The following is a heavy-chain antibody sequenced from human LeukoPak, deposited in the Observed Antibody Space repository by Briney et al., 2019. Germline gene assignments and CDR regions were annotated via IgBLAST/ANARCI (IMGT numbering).Heavy chain of an antibody. CDR2: ISRSGTTI. CDR1: GFTLSNSE. J-gene: IGHJ4*02. V-gene: IGHV3-48*03. Sequence: GGSLRLSCAASGFTLSNSEMNWVRQAPGKGLEWVSFISRSGTTIYYADSVEGRFTISRDNAKNSLYLQMNSLRAEDTAVYYCARDGGLYGDYVDYWGQGTLVTVSS. D-gene: IGHD4-17*01. CDR3: ARDGGLYGDYVDY.